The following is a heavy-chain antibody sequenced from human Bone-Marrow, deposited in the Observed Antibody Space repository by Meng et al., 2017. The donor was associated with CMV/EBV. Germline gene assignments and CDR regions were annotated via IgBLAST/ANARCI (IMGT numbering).Heavy chain of an antibody. Sequence: SVTLSLTCLVSGGSIRGYYWSWIRQSPGKGLEWIGDVLYGGNTNHNPSLKSRVSISADTSKKQVSLKLTSVSAADTAVYFCARGISSGTMFDPWGQGTLVTVSS. V-gene: IGHV4-59*01. CDR2: VLYGGNT. CDR1: GGSIRGYY. CDR3: ARGISSGTMFDP. J-gene: IGHJ5*02. D-gene: IGHD6-19*01.